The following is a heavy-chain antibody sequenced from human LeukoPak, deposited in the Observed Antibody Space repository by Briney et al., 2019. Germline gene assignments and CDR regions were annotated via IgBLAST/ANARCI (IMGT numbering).Heavy chain of an antibody. J-gene: IGHJ4*02. Sequence: GRSLRLSCAASGFTFNSYGMHWVRQAPGKGLEWVAVISYDGSNKYYADSVEGRFTISRDNSKNTLYLQMNSLRAEDTAVYYCALTGGSSNYWGQGTLVTVSS. D-gene: IGHD1-26*01. CDR1: GFTFNSYG. CDR3: ALTGGSSNY. CDR2: ISYDGSNK. V-gene: IGHV3-30*03.